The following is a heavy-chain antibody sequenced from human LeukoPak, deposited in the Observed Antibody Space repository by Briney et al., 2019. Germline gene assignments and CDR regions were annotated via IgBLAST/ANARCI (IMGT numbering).Heavy chain of an antibody. J-gene: IGHJ4*02. CDR2: VYHTGST. CDR1: GGSISSTYW. CDR3: ARVLAAVGTFVLDY. Sequence: SETLSLTCAVSGGSISSTYWWSWVRQSPGKGPEGIGEVYHTGSTNYCASLKSRVTISLDKSKNQFSLQVTSVTAADTAVYYCARVLAAVGTFVLDYWGQGTLVTVSS. V-gene: IGHV4-4*02. D-gene: IGHD6-13*01.